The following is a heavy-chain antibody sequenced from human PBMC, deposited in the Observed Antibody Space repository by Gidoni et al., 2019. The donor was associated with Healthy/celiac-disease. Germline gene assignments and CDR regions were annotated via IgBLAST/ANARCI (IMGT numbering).Heavy chain of an antibody. D-gene: IGHD4-4*01. V-gene: IGHV4-39*07. Sequence: QLQLQESAPGLVKPSQTLSLTCTVSGGSISSSSYYWGWIRQPPGKGLEWIGSIYYSGSTYYNPSLKSRVTISVDTSKNQFSLKLSSVTAADTAVYYCARVTGAKYYYYYGMDVWGQGTTVTVSS. CDR2: IYYSGST. CDR1: GGSISSSSYY. CDR3: ARVTGAKYYYYYGMDV. J-gene: IGHJ6*02.